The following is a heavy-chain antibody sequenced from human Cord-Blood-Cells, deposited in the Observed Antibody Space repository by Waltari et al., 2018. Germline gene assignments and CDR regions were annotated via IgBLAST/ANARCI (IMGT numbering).Heavy chain of an antibody. Sequence: QVQLQESGPGLVKPSETLSLTCTVSGGSISSYYWSWIRQPPGKGLEWIGYIYYSGSTNYNPSRKSRVTISVDTSKNQFSLKLSSVTAADTAVYYCAREAPRGGYAFDIWGQGTMVTVSS. CDR2: IYYSGST. CDR3: AREAPRGGYAFDI. D-gene: IGHD3-10*01. CDR1: GGSISSYY. J-gene: IGHJ3*02. V-gene: IGHV4-59*01.